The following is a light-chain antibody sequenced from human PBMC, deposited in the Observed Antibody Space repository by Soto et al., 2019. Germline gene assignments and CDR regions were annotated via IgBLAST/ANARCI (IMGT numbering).Light chain of an antibody. CDR2: SNH. Sequence: QSVLTQPPSVTGSPGQRVTISCSGGTSNIGGNTVTWYQQLPGAAPQLLIFSNHLRPSGVPDRFSGSKSGTSASLDISGLQSEDEADYFCASWDDSLTGRLIFGGGTKVTVL. J-gene: IGLJ1*01. CDR1: TSNIGGNT. CDR3: ASWDDSLTGRLI. V-gene: IGLV1-44*01.